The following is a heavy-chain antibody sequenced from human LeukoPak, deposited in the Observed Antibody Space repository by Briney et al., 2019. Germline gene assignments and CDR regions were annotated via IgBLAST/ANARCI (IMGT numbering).Heavy chain of an antibody. J-gene: IGHJ6*02. CDR2: INTNTGNP. CDR3: ARDFWVAGTHYYYYYRMDV. CDR1: GYTFTSYA. Sequence: GASVKVSCKASGYTFTSYAMNWVRQAPGQGLEWMGWINTNTGNPTYAQGFTGRFVFSLDTSVSTAYLQISSLKAEDTAVYYCARDFWVAGTHYYYYYRMDVWGQGTTVTVSS. D-gene: IGHD6-19*01. V-gene: IGHV7-4-1*02.